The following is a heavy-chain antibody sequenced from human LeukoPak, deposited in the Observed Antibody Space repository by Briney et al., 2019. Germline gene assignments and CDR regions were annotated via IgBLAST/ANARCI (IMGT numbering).Heavy chain of an antibody. CDR2: IYYSGST. CDR3: ARVGALQAGI. Sequence: SETLSLTCTVSGGSISSSSYYWGWIRQPPGKGLEWIGSIYYSGSTYYNPSLKSRVTISVDTSKNQFSLKLSSVTAADTAVYYCARVGALQAGIWGQGTLVTVSS. J-gene: IGHJ4*02. D-gene: IGHD3-16*01. V-gene: IGHV4-39*07. CDR1: GGSISSSSYY.